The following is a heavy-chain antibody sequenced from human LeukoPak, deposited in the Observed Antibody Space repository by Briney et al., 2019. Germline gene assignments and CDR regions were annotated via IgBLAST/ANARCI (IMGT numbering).Heavy chain of an antibody. V-gene: IGHV3-11*04. CDR3: ARCGDGLPCDFDY. D-gene: IGHD3-10*01. Sequence: PGGSLRLSCDASGFIFSDYYMSWIRQAPGKGLEWISSISNPSSTIYYADSVKGRFTISRDNAKNSLYLQMNSLRAEDTAVYYCARCGDGLPCDFDYWGQGTLVTVSS. CDR2: ISNPSSTI. J-gene: IGHJ4*02. CDR1: GFIFSDYY.